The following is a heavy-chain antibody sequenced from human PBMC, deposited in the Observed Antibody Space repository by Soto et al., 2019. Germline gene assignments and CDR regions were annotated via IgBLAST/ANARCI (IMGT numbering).Heavy chain of an antibody. CDR2: INHSGST. Sequence: SETLSLTCAVYGGSFSGYYWSWIRQPPGKGLEWIGEINHSGSTNYNPSLKSRVTISVDTSKNQFSLKLSSVTAADTAVYYCARDSSGLDYWGQGTLVTSPQ. CDR3: ARDSSGLDY. D-gene: IGHD3-22*01. CDR1: GGSFSGYY. V-gene: IGHV4-34*01. J-gene: IGHJ4*02.